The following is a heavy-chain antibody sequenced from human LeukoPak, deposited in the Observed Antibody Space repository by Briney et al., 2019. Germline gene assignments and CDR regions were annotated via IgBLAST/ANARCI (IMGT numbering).Heavy chain of an antibody. V-gene: IGHV4-34*01. D-gene: IGHD3-22*01. CDR2: INHSGST. CDR3: ARSYYRSYDY. CDR1: GGSFSGYY. J-gene: IGHJ4*02. Sequence: SETLSLTCAVYGGSFSGYYWSWIRQPPGKGLEWIGEINHSGSTNYNPSLKSRVTISVDTSKSQFSLKLSSVTAADTAVYYCARSYYRSYDYWGQGTLVTVSS.